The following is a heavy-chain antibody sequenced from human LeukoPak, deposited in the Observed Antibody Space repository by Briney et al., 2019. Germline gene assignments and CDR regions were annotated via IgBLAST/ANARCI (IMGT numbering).Heavy chain of an antibody. D-gene: IGHD5-24*01. CDR2: IYSGGST. CDR1: GFTVSSNY. Sequence: GGSLRLSCAACGFTVSSNYMSWVRQAPGKGLEWVSVIYSGGSTYYADSVKGRFTISRDNSKNTLYLQMNSLRAEDTAVYYCARDRSDGYRGDYFDYWGQGTLVTVSS. J-gene: IGHJ4*02. CDR3: ARDRSDGYRGDYFDY. V-gene: IGHV3-53*01.